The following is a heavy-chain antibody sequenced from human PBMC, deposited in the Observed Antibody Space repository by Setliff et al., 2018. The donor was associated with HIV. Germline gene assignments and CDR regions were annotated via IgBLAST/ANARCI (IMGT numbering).Heavy chain of an antibody. V-gene: IGHV1-18*01. CDR2: FSAYDSNT. CDR3: ARAPQIFTAYSYAYPHFDH. J-gene: IGHJ4*02. Sequence: GASVKVSCKASGYPSTSYGISWGRQAPGQGLEWMGWFSAYDSNTNYEHRLQGRVTMTTDTSTSTAYMELRGLISDDTAVYYCARAPQIFTAYSYAYPHFDHWGQGTLVTVS. CDR1: GYPSTSYG. D-gene: IGHD5-18*01.